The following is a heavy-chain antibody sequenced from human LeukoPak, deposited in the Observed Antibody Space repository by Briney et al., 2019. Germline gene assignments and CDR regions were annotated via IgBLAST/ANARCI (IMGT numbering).Heavy chain of an antibody. CDR2: ISSSGSYI. Sequence: GGSLRLSCAASGFTFSSYSMNWVRQAPGKGLEWVSSISSSGSYIYYADSVKGRFTISRDNAKNSLYLQMNSLRAEDTAVYYCARWFGEFLYYFDYWSQGTLATVSS. D-gene: IGHD3-10*01. J-gene: IGHJ4*02. CDR3: ARWFGEFLYYFDY. CDR1: GFTFSSYS. V-gene: IGHV3-21*01.